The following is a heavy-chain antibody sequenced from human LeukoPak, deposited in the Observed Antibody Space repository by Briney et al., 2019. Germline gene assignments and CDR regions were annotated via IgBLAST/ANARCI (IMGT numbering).Heavy chain of an antibody. V-gene: IGHV3-74*01. D-gene: IGHD1-26*01. Sequence: GGPLRLSCAASGFTFSNDWMYSGRQTPGEGVVWISRINTDGSTTTYADSVKCRFTISRDNAKNTLYLQMNSLRVEDTAVYYCARGRGGSYHYWGQGTLVTVSS. J-gene: IGHJ4*02. CDR3: ARGRGGSYHY. CDR2: INTDGSTT. CDR1: GFTFSNDW.